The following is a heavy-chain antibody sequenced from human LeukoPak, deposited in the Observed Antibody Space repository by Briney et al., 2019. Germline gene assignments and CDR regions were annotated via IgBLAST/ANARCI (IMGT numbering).Heavy chain of an antibody. CDR1: GYTFTGYY. CDR2: INPNSGGT. J-gene: IGHJ6*02. Sequence: GASVKVSCKASGYTFTGYYMHWVRQAPGQGLEWMGWINPNSGGTNYAQKFQGRVTMTRDTSISTAYMELNRLRSDDTAVYYCASGSYPSRPYGMDVWGQGTTVTVSS. CDR3: ASGSYPSRPYGMDV. V-gene: IGHV1-2*02. D-gene: IGHD1-26*01.